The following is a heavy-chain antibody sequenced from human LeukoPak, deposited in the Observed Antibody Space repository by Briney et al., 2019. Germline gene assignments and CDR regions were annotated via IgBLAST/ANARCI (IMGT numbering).Heavy chain of an antibody. CDR1: GYTLAELS. Sequence: ASVKVSCKVSGYTLAELSMHWVRQAPGKGLEWMGGFDPEDGETIYAQKFQGRVTMTEDTSTDTAYMELSSLRSEDTAVYYCATSGYCSSTSCSYYYYYGMDVWGQGTTVTVSS. CDR2: FDPEDGET. J-gene: IGHJ6*02. D-gene: IGHD2-2*01. V-gene: IGHV1-24*01. CDR3: ATSGYCSSTSCSYYYYYGMDV.